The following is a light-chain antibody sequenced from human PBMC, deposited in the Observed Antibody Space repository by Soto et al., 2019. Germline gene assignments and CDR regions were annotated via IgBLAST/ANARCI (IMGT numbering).Light chain of an antibody. CDR2: VAS. Sequence: IPLTQSPSSLYASVGDRVTISCRASQGIANFLAWYQQKPGKAPKLLIYVASTLQSGVPSRFSGSGSGTDFALTISSLQPDDFATYYCQQLNSFPIPFGPGTKVDIK. CDR3: QQLNSFPIP. V-gene: IGKV1-9*01. CDR1: QGIANF. J-gene: IGKJ3*01.